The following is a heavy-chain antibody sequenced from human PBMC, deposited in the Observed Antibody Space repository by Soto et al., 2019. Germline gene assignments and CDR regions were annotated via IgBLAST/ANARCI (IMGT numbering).Heavy chain of an antibody. D-gene: IGHD4-17*01. CDR1: GFTFGDYA. CDR3: TRVYGDYVNRFDP. CDR2: IRSKAYGGTT. J-gene: IGHJ5*02. Sequence: GGSLRLSCTASGFTFGDYAMSWFRRAPGKGLEWVGFIRSKAYGGTTEYAASVKGRFTISRDDSKSIAYLQMNSLKTEDTAVYYCTRVYGDYVNRFDPWGQGTLVTVSS. V-gene: IGHV3-49*03.